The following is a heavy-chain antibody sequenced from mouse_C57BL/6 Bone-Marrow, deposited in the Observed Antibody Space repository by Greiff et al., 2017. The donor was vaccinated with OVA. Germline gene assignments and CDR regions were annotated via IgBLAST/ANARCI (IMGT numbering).Heavy chain of an antibody. CDR3: ARRDYYGSSPMDY. J-gene: IGHJ4*01. CDR2: IYPGSGST. Sequence: QVQLQQPGAELVKPGASVKMSCKASGYTFTSYWITWVKQRPGQGLEWIGDIYPGSGSTNYNEKFKSKATLTVDTSSSTAYMQRSSLTSEDSAVCYCARRDYYGSSPMDYWGQGTSVTVSS. V-gene: IGHV1-55*01. CDR1: GYTFTSYW. D-gene: IGHD1-1*01.